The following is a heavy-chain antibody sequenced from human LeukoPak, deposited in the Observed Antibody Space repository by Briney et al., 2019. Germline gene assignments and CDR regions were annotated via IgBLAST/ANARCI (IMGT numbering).Heavy chain of an antibody. Sequence: PGGSLRLSCAGSGFTLGGYGMRWFRQTPGKGLEWVAVIAYDGSRAFYADSVKGRFTISRDNSKNTMSVQMDDLRAEDTAVYYCTRYNNDHFDYWGQGTLVTVSS. CDR3: TRYNNDHFDY. J-gene: IGHJ4*02. CDR2: IAYDGSRA. D-gene: IGHD1-14*01. CDR1: GFTLGGYG. V-gene: IGHV3-33*01.